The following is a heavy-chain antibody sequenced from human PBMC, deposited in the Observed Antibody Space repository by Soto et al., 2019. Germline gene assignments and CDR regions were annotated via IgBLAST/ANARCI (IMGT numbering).Heavy chain of an antibody. CDR3: ARGGWFQKRVDRMVV. J-gene: IGHJ6*02. CDR2: INPNSVGT. CDR1: GYTFTGYY. D-gene: IGHD6-19*01. Sequence: ASVKVSCKASGYTFTGYYMHRVRQAPGQGLEWMGWINPNSVGTNYAQKFQGRVTMTRDTSISTAYMELSRLRSDDTVVSYCARGGWFQKRVDRMVVWGQGALVTVSS. V-gene: IGHV1-2*02.